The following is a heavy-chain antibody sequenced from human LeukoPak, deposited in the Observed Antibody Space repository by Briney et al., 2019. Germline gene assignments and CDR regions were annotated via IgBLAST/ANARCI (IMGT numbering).Heavy chain of an antibody. J-gene: IGHJ3*02. CDR3: TRDEGLVAGIWRAHDI. CDR2: ITGSGDNS. CDR1: GFTFSNYA. D-gene: IGHD6-19*01. Sequence: GGSLRLSCAASGFTFSNYAMSWIRQAPGKGLEWVSLITGSGDNSYYTDSVRGRFTLSRDNSKNTLFLQMDSLRAEDTAVYYCTRDEGLVAGIWRAHDIWGQGTMVTVSS. V-gene: IGHV3-23*01.